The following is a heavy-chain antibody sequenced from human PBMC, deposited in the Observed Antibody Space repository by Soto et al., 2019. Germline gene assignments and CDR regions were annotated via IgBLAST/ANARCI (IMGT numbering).Heavy chain of an antibody. Sequence: GGSLRLSCAASNFNFNSAWMNWVRQTPGKGLEWVGRIRSKADGETSDCAAPVKGRFTISRDDSKNTLYLQMNSLQTEDTALYYCTDGLNLWGQGTTVTVSS. CDR3: TDGLNL. V-gene: IGHV3-15*07. CDR1: NFNFNSAW. J-gene: IGHJ6*02. CDR2: IRSKADGETS.